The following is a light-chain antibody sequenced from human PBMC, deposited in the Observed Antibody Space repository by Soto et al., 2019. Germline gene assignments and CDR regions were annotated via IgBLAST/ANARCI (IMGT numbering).Light chain of an antibody. CDR3: SSYAGRNNYVV. Sequence: QSALTQPPSASGSPGQSVTISCTGTSSDVGAYNYVSWYQQHPGKAPKLMIYEVSKRPSGVPDRFSGSKSGNTASLTVSGLQAEDEADYYCSSYAGRNNYVVFGGGTKVPVL. V-gene: IGLV2-8*01. J-gene: IGLJ2*01. CDR2: EVS. CDR1: SSDVGAYNY.